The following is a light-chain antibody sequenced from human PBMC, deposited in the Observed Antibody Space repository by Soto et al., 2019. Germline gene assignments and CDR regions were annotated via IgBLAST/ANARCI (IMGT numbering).Light chain of an antibody. J-gene: IGLJ1*01. V-gene: IGLV2-14*01. CDR2: EVS. Sequence: QSALTQPASVSGSPGQSITISCTGTSSDVGGYNYASWYQQHPGKAPKLMIYEVSNRPSGVSNRFSGSKSGNTASLTISGLQAEDEADYYCSSYTSSNPYVFGTGTKVTVL. CDR1: SSDVGGYNY. CDR3: SSYTSSNPYV.